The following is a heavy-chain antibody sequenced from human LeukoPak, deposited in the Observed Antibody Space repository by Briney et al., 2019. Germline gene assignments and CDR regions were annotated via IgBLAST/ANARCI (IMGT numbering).Heavy chain of an antibody. CDR1: GFTFSSYA. J-gene: IGHJ2*01. CDR2: ISYDGSNK. CDR3: AKAPMYYYGSGQPTGYFDL. D-gene: IGHD3-10*01. V-gene: IGHV3-30-3*01. Sequence: PGRSLRLSCAASGFTFSSYAMHWVRQAPGKGLEWVAVISYDGSNKYYADSVQGRFSISRDNSKNTLYLQMNSLRAEDTALFYCAKAPMYYYGSGQPTGYFDLWGRGTLVTVSS.